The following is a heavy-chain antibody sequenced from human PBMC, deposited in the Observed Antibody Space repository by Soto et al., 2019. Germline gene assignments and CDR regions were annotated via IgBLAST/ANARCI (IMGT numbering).Heavy chain of an antibody. D-gene: IGHD5-18*01. CDR2: IIPIFGTA. CDR3: ARSSYGPYYYYYGMDV. J-gene: IGHJ6*02. Sequence: QVQLVQSGAEVKKPGSSVKVSCKASGGTFSSAVISWVRQAPGQGLEWMGGIIPIFGTANYAQKFQGRITITADESKSTAYMELSSLRSEDTAVYYCARSSYGPYYYYYGMDVWGQGTTVTVSS. V-gene: IGHV1-69*01. CDR1: GGTFSSAV.